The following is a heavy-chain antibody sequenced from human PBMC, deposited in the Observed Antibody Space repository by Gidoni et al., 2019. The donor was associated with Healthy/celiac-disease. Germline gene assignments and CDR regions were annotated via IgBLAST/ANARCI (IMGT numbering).Heavy chain of an antibody. CDR3: ARSISIVVVITANDAFDI. V-gene: IGHV1-2*04. CDR2: INPNSGGT. CDR1: GYTFTGYY. D-gene: IGHD3-22*01. Sequence: QVQLVQSGAEVKKPGASVTVSCKASGYTFTGYYMHWVRQAPGQGLEWMGWINPNSGGTNYAQKFQGWVTMTRDTSISTAYMELSRLRSDDTAVYYCARSISIVVVITANDAFDIWGQGTMVTVSS. J-gene: IGHJ3*02.